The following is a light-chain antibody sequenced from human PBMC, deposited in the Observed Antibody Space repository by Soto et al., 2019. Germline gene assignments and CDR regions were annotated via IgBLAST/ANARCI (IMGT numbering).Light chain of an antibody. V-gene: IGKV1-39*01. CDR2: AAS. Sequence: DIQMTQSPSSLPTSVGDRVTITCRASQSISNYLNWYQQKPGRVPQLLIYAASRLQSGVPSRFSGSGSGTHFTLTISSLQPEDFATYYCQQSYITPWTFGQGTKVEIK. CDR3: QQSYITPWT. J-gene: IGKJ1*01. CDR1: QSISNY.